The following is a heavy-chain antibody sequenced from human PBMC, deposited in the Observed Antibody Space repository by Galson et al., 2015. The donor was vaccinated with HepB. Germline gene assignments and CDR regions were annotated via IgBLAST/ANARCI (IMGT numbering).Heavy chain of an antibody. CDR1: GDSVSSNSAA. D-gene: IGHD6-19*01. V-gene: IGHV6-1*01. CDR3: ARERGDSSGWPYYYYYGMDV. J-gene: IGHJ6*02. CDR2: TYYGSKWYN. Sequence: CAISGDSVSSNSAAWNWIRQSPSRGLEWLGRTYYGSKWYNDYAVSVKSRITINPDTSKNQFSLQLNSVTPEDTAVYYCARERGDSSGWPYYYYYGMDVWGQGTTVTVSS.